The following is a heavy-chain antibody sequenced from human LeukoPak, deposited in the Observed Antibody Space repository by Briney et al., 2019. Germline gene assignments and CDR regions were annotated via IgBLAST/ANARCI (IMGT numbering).Heavy chain of an antibody. CDR2: ISAYNGNT. Sequence: ASVKVSCKASGYTFTSYGISWVRQAPGQGLEWMGWISAYNGNTNYAQKLQGRVTMTTDTSTSTAYMELRSLRSDDTAVYYCARERGLYNWKTRDAFDIWGQGTMVTVSS. J-gene: IGHJ3*02. D-gene: IGHD1-1*01. CDR1: GYTFTSYG. CDR3: ARERGLYNWKTRDAFDI. V-gene: IGHV1-18*01.